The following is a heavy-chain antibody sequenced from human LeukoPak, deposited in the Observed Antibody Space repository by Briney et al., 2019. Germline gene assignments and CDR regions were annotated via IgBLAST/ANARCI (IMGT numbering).Heavy chain of an antibody. CDR3: ATARDYYDSSGLEFDY. V-gene: IGHV4-59*01. J-gene: IGHJ4*02. CDR1: GGSISSYY. Sequence: PSETLSLTCTVSGGSISSYYWNWIRQPPGKGLEWIGYIYYSGSTNYNPSLKSRLTISVDTSKNQFSLKLSSVTAADTAVYYCATARDYYDSSGLEFDYWGQGTLVTVSS. D-gene: IGHD3-22*01. CDR2: IYYSGST.